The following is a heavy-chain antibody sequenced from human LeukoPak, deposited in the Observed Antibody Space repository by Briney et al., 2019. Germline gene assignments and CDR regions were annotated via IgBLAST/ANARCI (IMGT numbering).Heavy chain of an antibody. Sequence: PGGSLRLSCEVSGFTFSDHYMSWIRQAPGKRLEWVSYISSGSTYTNYADSVEGRFTISRDNAKNSLYLQMNSLRAEDTAVYYCARGDYGGDYIDYWGQGILVTVSS. V-gene: IGHV3-11*05. J-gene: IGHJ4*02. CDR2: ISSGSTYT. D-gene: IGHD4-23*01. CDR3: ARGDYGGDYIDY. CDR1: GFTFSDHY.